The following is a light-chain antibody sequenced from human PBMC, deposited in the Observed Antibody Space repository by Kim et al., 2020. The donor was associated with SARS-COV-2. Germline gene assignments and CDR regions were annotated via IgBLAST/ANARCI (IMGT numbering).Light chain of an antibody. J-gene: IGKJ2*01. CDR3: QQYVASPT. CDR1: QSVTGTY. V-gene: IGKV3-20*01. Sequence: SLSPGERATLSCRASQSVTGTYLAWYQQKPGQAPRLLIYGASSRATDIPDRFSGSGSGTDFTLTISRLEPEDFAVYYCQQYVASPTFGQGTKLEIK. CDR2: GAS.